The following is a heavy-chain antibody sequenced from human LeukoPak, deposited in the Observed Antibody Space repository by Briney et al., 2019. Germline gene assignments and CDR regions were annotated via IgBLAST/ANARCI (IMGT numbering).Heavy chain of an antibody. CDR3: AKSLGQPLDEGFDY. Sequence: HPGGSLRLSCAASGLTFSTAWMSWVRQAPGKGLEWVSSISSSGGSTYYADSVTGRFTISRENSKNTLYLQMNSLRAEDTAVYYCAKSLGQPLDEGFDYWGQGTLVTVSS. V-gene: IGHV3-23*01. D-gene: IGHD1-1*01. CDR1: GLTFSTAW. CDR2: ISSSGGST. J-gene: IGHJ4*02.